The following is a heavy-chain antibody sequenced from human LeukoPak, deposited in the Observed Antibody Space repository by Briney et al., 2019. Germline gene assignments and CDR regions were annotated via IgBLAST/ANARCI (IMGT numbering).Heavy chain of an antibody. J-gene: IGHJ4*02. D-gene: IGHD3-3*01. V-gene: IGHV3-30-3*01. CDR3: ARDGPELKYYDFWSGYPTFDY. CDR1: GFTFSSYA. CDR2: ISYDGSNK. Sequence: PGRSLRLSCAASGFTFSSYAMHWVRQAPGKGLEWVAVISYDGSNKYYADSVKGRFTISRDNSKNTLYLQMNSLRAEDTAVYYCARDGPELKYYDFWSGYPTFDYWGQGTLVTVSS.